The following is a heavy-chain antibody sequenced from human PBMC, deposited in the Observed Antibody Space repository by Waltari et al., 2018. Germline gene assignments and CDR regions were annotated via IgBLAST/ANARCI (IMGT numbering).Heavy chain of an antibody. V-gene: IGHV3-73*01. CDR3: TRHPPDYGGNSGNAFDI. D-gene: IGHD4-17*01. CDR2: MRSKANSYAT. CDR1: GFPFSGAA. Sequence: EVQLVESGGGLVQPGGYLELSCPASGFPFSGAALPGVGQASREGVGRMRSKANSYATAYAASVKGRFTISRDDSKNTAYLQMNSLKTEDTAVYYCTRHPPDYGGNSGNAFDIWGQGTMVTVSS. J-gene: IGHJ3*02.